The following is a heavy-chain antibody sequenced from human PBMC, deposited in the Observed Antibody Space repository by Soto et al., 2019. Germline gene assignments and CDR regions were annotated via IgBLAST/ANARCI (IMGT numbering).Heavy chain of an antibody. CDR3: ARGKNLDTAMVTGYYYYGMDV. V-gene: IGHV1-69*01. CDR1: GGTFSSYA. Sequence: QVQLVQSGAEVKKPGSSVKVSCKASGGTFSSYAISWVRQAPGQGLEWMGGIIPIFGTAHYAQKFQGRVTITADESTSTAYMELSSLRSEDTAVYYCARGKNLDTAMVTGYYYYGMDVWGQGTTVTVSS. J-gene: IGHJ6*02. CDR2: IIPIFGTA. D-gene: IGHD5-18*01.